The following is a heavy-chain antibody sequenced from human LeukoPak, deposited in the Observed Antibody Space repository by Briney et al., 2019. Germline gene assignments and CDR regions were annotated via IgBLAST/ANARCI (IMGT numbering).Heavy chain of an antibody. CDR2: IYYSGST. V-gene: IGHV4-31*03. D-gene: IGHD3-3*01. CDR3: ARSRFWSGYWTNYYGMDV. Sequence: SETLSLTCTVSGGSISSGGYYWSWIRQHPGKGLEWIGYIYYSGSTNYNPSLKSRVTISVDTSKNQFSLKLSSVTAADTAVYYCARSRFWSGYWTNYYGMDVWGQGTTVTVSS. CDR1: GGSISSGGYY. J-gene: IGHJ6*02.